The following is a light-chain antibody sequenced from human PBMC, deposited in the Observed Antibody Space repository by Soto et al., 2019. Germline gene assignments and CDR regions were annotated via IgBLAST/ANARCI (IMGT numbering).Light chain of an antibody. CDR2: GAS. Sequence: EIVLTQSPGSLSLFPGETATLSCRASQSLYNNYLAWYQEKPGQAPRLLIHGASSRPTGIPDRFSGSGSGTDFTLTISSLEPGDFAVYYCQQRSNWPPSFGQGTRLEIK. CDR1: QSLYNNY. CDR3: QQRSNWPPS. V-gene: IGKV3D-20*02. J-gene: IGKJ5*01.